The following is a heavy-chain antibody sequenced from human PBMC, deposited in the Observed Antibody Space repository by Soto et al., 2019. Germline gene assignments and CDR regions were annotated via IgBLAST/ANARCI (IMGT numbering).Heavy chain of an antibody. CDR3: ARSSGGNFGIIIEGTNWFAH. CDR2: INPHGGST. CDR1: RDTFTSYY. Sequence: ASVKVSCKAPRDTFTSYYINWVRQAPGQGLEWMGAINPHGGSTAYAQKFKGRVTLTRDTSASTVYMEVSSLTSEDTAMYYCARSSGGNFGIIIEGTNWFAHWGQGTLVTVSS. V-gene: IGHV1-46*01. D-gene: IGHD1-26*01. J-gene: IGHJ5*02.